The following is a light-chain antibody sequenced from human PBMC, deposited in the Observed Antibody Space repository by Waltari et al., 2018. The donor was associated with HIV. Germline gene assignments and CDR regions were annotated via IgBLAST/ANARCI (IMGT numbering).Light chain of an antibody. J-gene: IGLJ2*01. V-gene: IGLV3-25*03. Sequence: SSELTQPPSVSVSPGPTVGITCSGDALPTQSTSWYQQKPGQPPVLVMYKDTQRSSGTPERFSGSSSGTTVTLTITAVRAEDEAYYYCQSGDNKLTSVFFGGGTRLTVL. CDR2: KDT. CDR1: ALPTQS. CDR3: QSGDNKLTSVF.